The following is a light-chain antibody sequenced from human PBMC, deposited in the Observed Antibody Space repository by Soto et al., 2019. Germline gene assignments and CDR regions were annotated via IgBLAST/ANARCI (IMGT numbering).Light chain of an antibody. J-gene: IGKJ5*01. CDR1: QSVSTY. V-gene: IGKV3-11*01. Sequence: EIVLTQSPATLSLSPGERATLSCRASQSVSTYLAWYQQKPGQAPMLLIYDASNRATGIPARFSGSGSGTDSTLTISNLEPEDFAIYYCQQRSNWPPAFGQGTRLEIK. CDR2: DAS. CDR3: QQRSNWPPA.